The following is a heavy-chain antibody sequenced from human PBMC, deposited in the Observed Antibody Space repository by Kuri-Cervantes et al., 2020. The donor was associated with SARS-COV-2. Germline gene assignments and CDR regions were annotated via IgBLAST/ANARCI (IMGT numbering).Heavy chain of an antibody. V-gene: IGHV4-61*01. D-gene: IGHD3-9*01. CDR3: ARGPILRYFDWLGLGETFDY. Sequence: SETLSLTCAVSGYSISSGYYWGWIRQPPGKGLEWIGYIYYSGSTNYNPSLKSRVTISVDTSKNQFSLKLSSVTAADTAVYYCARGPILRYFDWLGLGETFDYWGQGTLVTVSS. CDR1: GYSISSGYY. CDR2: IYYSGST. J-gene: IGHJ4*02.